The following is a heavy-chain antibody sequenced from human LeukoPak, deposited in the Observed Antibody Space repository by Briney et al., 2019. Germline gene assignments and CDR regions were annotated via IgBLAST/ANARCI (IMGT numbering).Heavy chain of an antibody. CDR3: ATASKESSGYFKYFVH. J-gene: IGHJ4*02. CDR1: GVSLSSTNYF. Sequence: SQTLSLTCTLPGVSLSSTNYFWSSIRQHPGNGLEWLWYIYHSGSTYYNPSLKSRVSISGDTSKNEFSLTLNSVTAADTAVYYCATASKESSGYFKYFVHWGQGSLVTVSS. V-gene: IGHV4-31*03. D-gene: IGHD3-22*01. CDR2: IYHSGST.